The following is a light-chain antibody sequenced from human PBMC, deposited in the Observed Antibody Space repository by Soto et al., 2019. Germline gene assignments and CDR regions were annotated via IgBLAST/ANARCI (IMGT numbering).Light chain of an antibody. CDR1: SSDVGGYNS. V-gene: IGLV2-14*01. J-gene: IGLJ1*01. CDR3: SSYTSSSTYV. Sequence: QSVLTQPASVSGSPGQSITISCTGTSSDVGGYNSVSWYQQHPGKAPKLMIYNVSNRPSGVSNRFSGSKSGHTASLTISGLQAEDEADYYCSSYTSSSTYVFGTGTKLTVL. CDR2: NVS.